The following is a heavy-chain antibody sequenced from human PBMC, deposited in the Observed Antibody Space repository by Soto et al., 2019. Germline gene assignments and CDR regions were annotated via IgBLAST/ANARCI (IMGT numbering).Heavy chain of an antibody. CDR2: IIPILGIA. Sequence: QVQLVQSGAEVKKPGSSVKVSCKASGGTFSSYTISWVRQAPGQGLEWMGRIIPILGIANYAQKFQGRVTITADKSTSTAYMELSSLRSEDTAVYYCARGGSGVCSGGSFPEYDAFDIWGQGTMVTVSS. CDR1: GGTFSSYT. V-gene: IGHV1-69*02. CDR3: ARGGSGVCSGGSFPEYDAFDI. J-gene: IGHJ3*02. D-gene: IGHD2-15*01.